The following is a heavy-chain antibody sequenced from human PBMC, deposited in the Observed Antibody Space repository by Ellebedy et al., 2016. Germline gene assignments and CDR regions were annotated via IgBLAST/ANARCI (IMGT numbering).Heavy chain of an antibody. CDR3: ARDLIAVADPQGENWFDP. J-gene: IGHJ5*02. CDR1: GFTFSSYA. D-gene: IGHD6-19*01. V-gene: IGHV3-30-3*01. Sequence: GESLKISXAASGFTFSSYAMHWVRQAPGKGLEWVAVISYDGSNKYYADSVKGRFTISRDNSKNMLYLQMNSLRAEDTAVYYCARDLIAVADPQGENWFDPWGQGTLVTVSS. CDR2: ISYDGSNK.